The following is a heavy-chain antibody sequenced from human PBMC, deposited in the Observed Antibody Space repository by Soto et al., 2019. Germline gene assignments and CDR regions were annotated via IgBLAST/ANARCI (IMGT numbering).Heavy chain of an antibody. J-gene: IGHJ6*02. Sequence: QVRLVQSGAEVKKPGASVKVSCKASAYTFTSYGISWVRQAPGQGLEWMGWISPDNGHTNYAQKLQGRVTMTTETSTTTAYMELRSLRSDDTAVYYCARRSMDYYYGLDVWGQGTTVTVSS. CDR1: AYTFTSYG. CDR3: ARRSMDYYYGLDV. D-gene: IGHD2-2*01. CDR2: ISPDNGHT. V-gene: IGHV1-18*01.